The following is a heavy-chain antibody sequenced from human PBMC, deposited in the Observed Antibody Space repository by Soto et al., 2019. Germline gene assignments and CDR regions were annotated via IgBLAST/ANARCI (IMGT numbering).Heavy chain of an antibody. Sequence: GGSLRLSCVESDFSLSGFYMSWVRQAPGKGLEWLSFISMSGSYKTYAASVEGRFTISRDNVKNILYLQMDSLRVEDTAVYYCASRGHCSNGQCHPFDYWGQGTQVTVSS. CDR1: DFSLSGFY. J-gene: IGHJ4*02. CDR3: ASRGHCSNGQCHPFDY. CDR2: ISMSGSYK. V-gene: IGHV3-11*06. D-gene: IGHD2-8*01.